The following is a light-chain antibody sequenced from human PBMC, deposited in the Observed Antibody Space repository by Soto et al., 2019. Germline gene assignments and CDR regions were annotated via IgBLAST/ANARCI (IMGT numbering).Light chain of an antibody. CDR2: GAS. CDR3: QQYCT. Sequence: EIVLTQSPGTLSLSPGERATRSCRASQSVSSSYLAWYQQKPGEAPRLLIYGASSRATGIPDRFSGSGSGTDFSLTISRLEPEYFAVYYCQQYCTFGQGTKVEIK. J-gene: IGKJ1*01. V-gene: IGKV3-20*01. CDR1: QSVSSSY.